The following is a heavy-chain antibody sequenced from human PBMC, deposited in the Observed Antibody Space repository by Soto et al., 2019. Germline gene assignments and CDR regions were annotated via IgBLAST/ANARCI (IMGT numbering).Heavy chain of an antibody. D-gene: IGHD3-10*01. Sequence: SETLSLTCTVSGGSISSYYWNWIRQPPGKGLEWIGYIYYSGITDYNPSLKSRVTISVDTSKNQFSLKLSSVTAADTAVYYCARVWGGAFDIWGQGTMVTVSS. J-gene: IGHJ3*02. CDR1: GGSISSYY. CDR3: ARVWGGAFDI. V-gene: IGHV4-59*01. CDR2: IYYSGIT.